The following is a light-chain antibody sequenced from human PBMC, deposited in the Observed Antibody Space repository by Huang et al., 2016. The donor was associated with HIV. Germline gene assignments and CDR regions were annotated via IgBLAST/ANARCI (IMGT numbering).Light chain of an antibody. V-gene: IGKV4-1*01. J-gene: IGKJ1*01. CDR2: WSH. Sequence: DIVMTQSPDSLSVSPGQRATINCKSSQSLFYSLNNKHYVAWFQQRPGRPPKLLLYWSHTREFGVPDRFSGSGSGTDFTLTIDNAQPEDVAVYFCQQYYRLPQTFDRGTKVEI. CDR1: QSLFYSLNNKHY. CDR3: QQYYRLPQT.